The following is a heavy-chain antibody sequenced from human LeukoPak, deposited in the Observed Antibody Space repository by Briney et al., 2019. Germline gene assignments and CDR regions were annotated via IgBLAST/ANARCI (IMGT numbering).Heavy chain of an antibody. D-gene: IGHD3-3*01. V-gene: IGHV4-59*12. CDR3: AREHHLLEWLFGY. CDR2: VYSFGSI. J-gene: IGHJ4*02. Sequence: WETLTLTCTVSGGSIGNYYWSWIRRPPGKGLEWIGYVYSFGSISYNPSLKSRFTISLDTSNNKLSLRLTSVTAADTAMYYCAREHHLLEWLFGYWGQGTLVTVSS. CDR1: GGSIGNYY.